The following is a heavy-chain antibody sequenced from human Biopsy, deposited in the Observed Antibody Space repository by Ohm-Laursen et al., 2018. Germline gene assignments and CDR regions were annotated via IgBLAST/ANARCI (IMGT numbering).Heavy chain of an antibody. Sequence: GASVKVSCKASGHTFTTYGISWVRQAPGQGLEWMGWINTYSGNTNYGKKFHDRVIMTSDTSTSTAYLEHRSLRSDDAAVYYCARDYYPYVDYLKDVPLCDSWGQGTLVTVSS. D-gene: IGHD4-17*01. CDR2: INTYSGNT. V-gene: IGHV1-18*01. J-gene: IGHJ4*02. CDR1: GHTFTTYG. CDR3: ARDYYPYVDYLKDVPLCDS.